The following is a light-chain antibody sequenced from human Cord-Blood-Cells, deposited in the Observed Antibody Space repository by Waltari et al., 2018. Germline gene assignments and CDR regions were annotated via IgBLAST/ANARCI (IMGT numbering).Light chain of an antibody. J-gene: IGKJ5*01. CDR1: QIVSSY. V-gene: IGKV3-11*01. CDR2: DAS. Sequence: EIVLTQSPATLSLSPGERATLSCRASQIVSSYLAWYQQKPGQAPRLLIYDASNMATGIPARFSGSGSGTDFTLTISSLEPEDFAVYYCQQRSNWPITFGQGTRLEIK. CDR3: QQRSNWPIT.